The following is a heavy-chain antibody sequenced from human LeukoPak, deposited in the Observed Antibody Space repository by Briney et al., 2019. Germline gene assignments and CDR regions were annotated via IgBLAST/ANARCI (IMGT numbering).Heavy chain of an antibody. D-gene: IGHD2-15*01. CDR1: GFTFSDYY. CDR2: ISSSGITI. CDR3: ARGRVAASPRGSDAFDI. V-gene: IGHV3-11*01. J-gene: IGHJ3*02. Sequence: GGSLRLSRAASGFTFSDYYMSWIRQAPGKGLEWVSYISSSGITIYYADSVKGRFTISRDNAKNSLYLQMNSLRAEDTAVYYCARGRVAASPRGSDAFDIWGQGTMVTVSS.